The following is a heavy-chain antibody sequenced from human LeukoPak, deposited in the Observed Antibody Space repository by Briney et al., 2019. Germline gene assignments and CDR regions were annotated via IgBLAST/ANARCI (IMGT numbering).Heavy chain of an antibody. Sequence: GESLKISCKGSGYSFTSYWIGWVRQMPGKGLEWMGIIYPGDSDTRYSPSFQGQVTISADKSISTAYLQWSSLKASDTAMYYCAYYGSGSYSNEYTWFDPWGQGTLVTVSS. CDR3: AYYGSGSYSNEYTWFDP. CDR1: GYSFTSYW. CDR2: IYPGDSDT. V-gene: IGHV5-51*01. D-gene: IGHD3-10*01. J-gene: IGHJ5*02.